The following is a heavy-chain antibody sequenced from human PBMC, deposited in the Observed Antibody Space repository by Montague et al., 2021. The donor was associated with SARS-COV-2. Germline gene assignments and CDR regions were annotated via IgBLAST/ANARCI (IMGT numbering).Heavy chain of an antibody. V-gene: IGHV3-48*03. CDR2: ISTSAYTT. Sequence: SLRLSCAASGFTFSNYDMNWVRQAPGKGPEWISYISTSAYTTSYAGSVKGRFTISRDNGKNSLYLQMNSLRVEDTAVYYCTRDYRSIVGDGLDIWGQGKKGTGSS. D-gene: IGHD3-16*02. CDR1: GFTFSNYD. CDR3: TRDYRSIVGDGLDI. J-gene: IGHJ3*02.